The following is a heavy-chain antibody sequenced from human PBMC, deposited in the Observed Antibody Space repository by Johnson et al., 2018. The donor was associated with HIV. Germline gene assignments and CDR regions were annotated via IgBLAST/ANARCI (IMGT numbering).Heavy chain of an antibody. CDR2: IKQDGSEK. D-gene: IGHD3-10*01. Sequence: VQLVESGGGLVQPGGSLRLSCAASGFTFSSYWMSWVRQAPGKGLEWVANIKQDGSEKYYVDSVKGRFTISRDNAKNSLYLQMNSLRAEDTAVYYCARVDGSGSLGACDIWGQGTMVTVSS. CDR3: ARVDGSGSLGACDI. V-gene: IGHV3-7*01. CDR1: GFTFSSYW. J-gene: IGHJ3*02.